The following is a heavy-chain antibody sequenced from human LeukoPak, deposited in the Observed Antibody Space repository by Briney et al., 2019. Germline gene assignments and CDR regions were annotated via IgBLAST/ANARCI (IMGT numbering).Heavy chain of an antibody. D-gene: IGHD1-26*01. J-gene: IGHJ4*02. Sequence: GTSLRLSCTASGYTFSDYGMHWVRQAPGKGLEWLSVISYSGVVKYYADSVMDGFTISRDNSKNTLYLQMNSLRAEDTAVYYCAKDLPLGWELSNRYYFDYWGQGTLVTVSS. CDR2: ISYSGVVK. CDR1: GYTFSDYG. V-gene: IGHV3-30*18. CDR3: AKDLPLGWELSNRYYFDY.